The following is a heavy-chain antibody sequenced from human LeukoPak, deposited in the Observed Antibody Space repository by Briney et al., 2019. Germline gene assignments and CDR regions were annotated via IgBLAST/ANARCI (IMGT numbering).Heavy chain of an antibody. D-gene: IGHD2-21*01. Sequence: PSETLSLTCAVYGGSFSGYYWSWIRQPPGKGLEWIGEINHSGSTNYNPSLKSRVTISVDTSKNQFSLKLSSVTAADTAVYYCARVGVWTAHFDYWGQGTLVTVSS. CDR1: GGSFSGYY. CDR2: INHSGST. V-gene: IGHV4-34*01. J-gene: IGHJ4*02. CDR3: ARVGVWTAHFDY.